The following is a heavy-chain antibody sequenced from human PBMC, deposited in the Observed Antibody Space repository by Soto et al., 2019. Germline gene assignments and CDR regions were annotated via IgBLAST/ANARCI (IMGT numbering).Heavy chain of an antibody. Sequence: SETLSLTCTVSGGSISSSSYYWGWIRQPPGKGLEWIGSIYYSGSTYYNPSLKSRVTISVDTSKNQFSLKLSSVTAADTAVYYCARHCSYSGGSCYSGGDAFDIWGQGTMVTVSS. CDR3: ARHCSYSGGSCYSGGDAFDI. CDR2: IYYSGST. CDR1: GGSISSSSYY. V-gene: IGHV4-39*01. D-gene: IGHD2-15*01. J-gene: IGHJ3*02.